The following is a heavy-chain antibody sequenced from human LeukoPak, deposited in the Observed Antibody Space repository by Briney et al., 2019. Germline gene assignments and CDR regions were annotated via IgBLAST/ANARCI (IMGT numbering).Heavy chain of an antibody. CDR2: LSNHNRRT. V-gene: IGHV3-23*01. CDR3: AKRSAAGTFYFDY. CDR1: GFTFSTYA. Sequence: GSLRLSCAASGFTFSTYAMSWVRLAPGKGLEWVSSLSNHNRRTYYAESVKGRFAISRDNSKNTLYLEMTSLRVEDTAVYHCAKRSAAGTFYFDYWGQGTLLTVSS. D-gene: IGHD6-13*01. J-gene: IGHJ4*02.